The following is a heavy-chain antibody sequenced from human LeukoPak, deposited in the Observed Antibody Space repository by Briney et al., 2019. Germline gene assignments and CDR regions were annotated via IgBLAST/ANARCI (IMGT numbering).Heavy chain of an antibody. CDR2: IYYSGTT. J-gene: IGHJ3*02. CDR3: GRHRSSTSYDAFNI. D-gene: IGHD2-2*01. CDR1: GGSINSDSFN. V-gene: IGHV4-39*01. Sequence: PSETLSLTCTVSGGSINSDSFNWGWIRQPPGKGLEWIGSIYYSGTTKYNPSLNSRVTMSIDTSKNEFSLKVTSVTAADTAIYYCGRHRSSTSYDAFNIWGQGTMVTVSS.